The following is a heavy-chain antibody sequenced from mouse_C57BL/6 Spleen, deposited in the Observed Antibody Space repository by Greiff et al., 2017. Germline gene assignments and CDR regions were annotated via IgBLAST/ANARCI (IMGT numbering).Heavy chain of an antibody. D-gene: IGHD1-1*01. V-gene: IGHV1-82*01. J-gene: IGHJ4*01. CDR3: AGWGTTVEVGAMDY. CDR2: IYPGDGDT. CDR1: GYAFSSSW. Sequence: QVQLKQSGPELVKPGASVKISCKASGYAFSSSWMNWVKQRPGKGLEWIGRIYPGDGDTNYNGKFKGKATLTADKSSSTAYMQLSSLTSEDSAVYFCAGWGTTVEVGAMDYGGQGTSVTVSS.